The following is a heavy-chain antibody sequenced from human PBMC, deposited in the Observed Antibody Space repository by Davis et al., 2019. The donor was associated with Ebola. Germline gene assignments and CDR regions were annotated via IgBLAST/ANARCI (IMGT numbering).Heavy chain of an antibody. CDR2: SSVDNDNT. J-gene: IGHJ6*02. Sequence: AASVKVSCKASGYTFASYGISWVRQAPGQGLEWMGWSSVDNDNTHYAQMYQGRVTMTTDTSTSTAYMELRSLRSDDTAVYYCARGGDVLIPALMRSQLYYYAMDVWGQGTTVTVSS. CDR3: ARGGDVLIPALMRSQLYYYAMDV. V-gene: IGHV1-18*04. CDR1: GYTFASYG. D-gene: IGHD2-2*01.